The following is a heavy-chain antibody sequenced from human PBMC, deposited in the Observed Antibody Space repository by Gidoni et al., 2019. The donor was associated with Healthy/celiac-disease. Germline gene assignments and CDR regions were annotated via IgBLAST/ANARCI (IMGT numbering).Heavy chain of an antibody. Sequence: EVQLVESGGGLVQPGRSLRLSCAASGFTFDDYAMPWVREAPGKGLEWVSGISWNSGSIGYADSVKGRFTISRDNAKNSLYLQMNSLRAEDTALYYCAKSGGGFYYDHPGGKNWYFDLWGRGTLVTVSS. CDR2: ISWNSGSI. J-gene: IGHJ2*01. CDR3: AKSGGGFYYDHPGGKNWYFDL. CDR1: GFTFDDYA. V-gene: IGHV3-9*01. D-gene: IGHD3-22*01.